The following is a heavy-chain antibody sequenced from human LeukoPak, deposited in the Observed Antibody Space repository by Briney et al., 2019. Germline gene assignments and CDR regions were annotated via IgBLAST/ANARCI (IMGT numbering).Heavy chain of an antibody. J-gene: IGHJ4*01. CDR1: IGSFRGYY. Sequence: PSETLSLTCAVYIGSFRGYYWSWIRQPPGKGLEWIGEINDSGGTNYSPSLKNRVTISADPSKNQFSLKMTSVTAADTAVYYCARQGQISAFDFWGHGNLVIVSS. V-gene: IGHV4-34*01. D-gene: IGHD2-15*01. CDR2: INDSGGT. CDR3: ARQGQISAFDF.